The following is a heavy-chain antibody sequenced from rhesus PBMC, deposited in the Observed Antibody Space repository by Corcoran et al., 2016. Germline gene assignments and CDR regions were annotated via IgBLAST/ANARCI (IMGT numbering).Heavy chain of an antibody. CDR1: GGSISSGCYY. CDR2: ITYSEST. V-gene: IGHV4-122*02. J-gene: IGHJ4*01. Sequence: QVQLQESGPGLVKPSGTLALTCAGPGGSISSGCYYWRWIRPPPGKGLEWIGYITYSESTSYNPSLKSRVTISRDTSKNQFSLKLSSVTAADTAVYYCAREPRIAAANDYWGQGVLVTVSS. D-gene: IGHD6-43*01. CDR3: AREPRIAAANDY.